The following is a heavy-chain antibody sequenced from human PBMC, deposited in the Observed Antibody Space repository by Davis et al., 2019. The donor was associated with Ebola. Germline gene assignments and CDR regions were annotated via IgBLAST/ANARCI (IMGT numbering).Heavy chain of an antibody. CDR1: GDSVSSAG. J-gene: IGHJ4*02. Sequence: HSQTLSLTCAISGDSVSSAGWNWIRQSPSRGLEWLGRTYYKSKWYNDYAVSVKSRMTINPDTSKNQFSLQLNSVTPEDTAVYYCARGWLRAPGFDYWGQGSLVTVSS. D-gene: IGHD5-12*01. CDR3: ARGWLRAPGFDY. V-gene: IGHV6-1*01. CDR2: TYYKSKWYN.